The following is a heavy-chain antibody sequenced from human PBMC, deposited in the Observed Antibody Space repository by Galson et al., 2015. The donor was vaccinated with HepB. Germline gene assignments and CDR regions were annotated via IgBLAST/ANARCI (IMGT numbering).Heavy chain of an antibody. Sequence: SLRLSCAASGFTFSSYAMHWVRQAPGKGLEWVAVISYDGSNKYYADSVKGRFTISRDNSKNTLYLQMNSLRAEDTAVYYCAREDSSGHDAFDIWGQGTMVTVSS. D-gene: IGHD3-22*01. V-gene: IGHV3-30*04. J-gene: IGHJ3*02. CDR1: GFTFSSYA. CDR3: AREDSSGHDAFDI. CDR2: ISYDGSNK.